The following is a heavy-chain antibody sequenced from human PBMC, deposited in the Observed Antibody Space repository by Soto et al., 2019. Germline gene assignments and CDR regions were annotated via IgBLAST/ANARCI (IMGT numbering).Heavy chain of an antibody. CDR2: IDPSDSYT. D-gene: IGHD6-13*01. CDR1: GYSFTSYW. Sequence: PGESLKISCKGSGYSFTSYWISWVRQMPGKGLEWMGRIDPSDSYTNYSPSFQGHVTISADKSISTAYLQWSSLKASDTAMYYCARHEHEQQEYPENFDYWGQGTLVTVSS. V-gene: IGHV5-10-1*01. CDR3: ARHEHEQQEYPENFDY. J-gene: IGHJ4*02.